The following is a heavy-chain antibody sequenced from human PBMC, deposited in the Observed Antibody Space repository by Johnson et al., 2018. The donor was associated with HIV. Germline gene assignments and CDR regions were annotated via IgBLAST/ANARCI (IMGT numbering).Heavy chain of an antibody. Sequence: VQLVESGGGVVRPGGSLRLSCAASGFTFNSYWMSWVRQAPGKGLEWVANIKLDGSEKSYVDSVKGRFTISRDDSKNTLYLQMNSLTAEDTAVYYCAKDFYHYDSSGYSAFDMWGQGTMVTVSS. J-gene: IGHJ3*02. V-gene: IGHV3-7*01. CDR3: AKDFYHYDSSGYSAFDM. CDR1: GFTFNSYW. D-gene: IGHD3-22*01. CDR2: IKLDGSEK.